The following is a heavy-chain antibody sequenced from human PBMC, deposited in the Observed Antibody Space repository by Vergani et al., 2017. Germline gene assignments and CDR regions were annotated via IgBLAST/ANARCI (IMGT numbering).Heavy chain of an antibody. Sequence: EVQLMESGGGWAQPGGSLRLSCAASGFVFSESPIHWVRQVPGKGLEWVASIKQDGSEKQYVDSVKGRFTISRDNVRNLVFLEMHDLRVADTAVYYCARTSPDSSPSRGQFDSWGQGTLVTVSS. CDR3: ARTSPDSSPSRGQFDS. V-gene: IGHV3-7*04. J-gene: IGHJ5*01. D-gene: IGHD6-13*01. CDR1: GFVFSESP. CDR2: IKQDGSEK.